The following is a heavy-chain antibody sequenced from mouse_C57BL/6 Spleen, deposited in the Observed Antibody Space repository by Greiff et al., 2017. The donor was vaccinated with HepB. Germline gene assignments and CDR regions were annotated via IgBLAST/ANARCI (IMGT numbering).Heavy chain of an antibody. J-gene: IGHJ2*01. CDR2: IYPGDGDT. CDR3: ARRDYGSSPYYFDY. V-gene: IGHV1-80*01. D-gene: IGHD1-1*01. Sequence: QVQLQQSGAELVKPGASVKISCKASGYAFSSYWMNWVKQRPRKGLEWIGQIYPGDGDTNYNGKFKGKATLTADKSSSTAYMQLSSLTSEDSAVYFCARRDYGSSPYYFDYWGQGTTLTVSS. CDR1: GYAFSSYW.